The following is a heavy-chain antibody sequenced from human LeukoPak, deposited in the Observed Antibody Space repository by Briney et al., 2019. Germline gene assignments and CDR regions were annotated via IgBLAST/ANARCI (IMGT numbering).Heavy chain of an antibody. CDR3: ARDFTYDFWSGYGY. V-gene: IGHV4-30-2*01. D-gene: IGHD3-3*01. J-gene: IGHJ4*02. CDR2: ICHSGST. Sequence: SQTLSLTCTVSGGSISSGGYYWSWIRQPQGKGLEWIVYICHSGSTFYNPSLKSRVTISVDRSKNQFSLKLSSVTAADTAVYYCARDFTYDFWSGYGYWGQGTLVTVSS. CDR1: GGSISSGGYY.